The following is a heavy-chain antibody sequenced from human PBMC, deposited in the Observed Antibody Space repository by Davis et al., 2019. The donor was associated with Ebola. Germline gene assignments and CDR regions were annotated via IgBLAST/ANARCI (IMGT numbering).Heavy chain of an antibody. CDR3: ARPALWFGDNCFDP. D-gene: IGHD3-10*01. Sequence: GESLKISCAASGFTFSRYWMHWVRQAPGKGLVYVSRISSDGGITSYADSVKGRFTISRDNAKSTLYLQMNSLTAEDTAVYYCARPALWFGDNCFDPWGQGTLVTVSS. V-gene: IGHV3-74*01. J-gene: IGHJ5*02. CDR2: ISSDGGIT. CDR1: GFTFSRYW.